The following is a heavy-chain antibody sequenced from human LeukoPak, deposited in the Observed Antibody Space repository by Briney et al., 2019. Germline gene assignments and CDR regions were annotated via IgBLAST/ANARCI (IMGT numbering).Heavy chain of an antibody. CDR3: ARTNLGAFDI. J-gene: IGHJ3*02. CDR2: IYTGGST. CDR1: QFTVSSKY. V-gene: IGHV3-66*01. Sequence: GGSLRLSCGASQFTVSSKYMSWVRQPPGKGLEWVSAIYTGGSTYYADSVKGRFTVSRDSSKNTLNLQMNSLRAEDTAVYYCARTNLGAFDIWGQGTIVTVSS. D-gene: IGHD3-16*01.